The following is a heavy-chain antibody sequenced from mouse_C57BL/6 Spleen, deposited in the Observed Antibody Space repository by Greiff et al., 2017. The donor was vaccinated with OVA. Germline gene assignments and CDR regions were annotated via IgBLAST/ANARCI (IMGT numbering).Heavy chain of an antibody. Sequence: VHVKQSGAELVKPGASVKLSCTASGFNIKDYYMHWVKQRTEQGLEWIGRIDPEDGETKYAPKFQGKATITADTSSNTAYLQLSSLTSEDTAVYYCARSGTQYYFDYWGQGTTLTVSS. J-gene: IGHJ2*01. CDR3: ARSGTQYYFDY. CDR2: IDPEDGET. D-gene: IGHD4-1*01. V-gene: IGHV14-2*01. CDR1: GFNIKDYY.